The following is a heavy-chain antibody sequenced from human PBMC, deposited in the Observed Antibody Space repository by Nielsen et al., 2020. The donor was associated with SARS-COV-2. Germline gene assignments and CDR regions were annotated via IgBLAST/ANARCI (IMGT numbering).Heavy chain of an antibody. Sequence: GESLKISCAASGFTFSSYAMSWVRQAPGKGLEWVSTITASSSSTYYADSVKGRFTISRDNPKNSMYLQMGSLWAEDTAVYYCARCRRPYHLFSGDYYWYFDLWGRGTLVTVSS. CDR2: ITASSSST. D-gene: IGHD4-17*01. CDR3: ARCRRPYHLFSGDYYWYFDL. J-gene: IGHJ2*01. V-gene: IGHV3-23*01. CDR1: GFTFSSYA.